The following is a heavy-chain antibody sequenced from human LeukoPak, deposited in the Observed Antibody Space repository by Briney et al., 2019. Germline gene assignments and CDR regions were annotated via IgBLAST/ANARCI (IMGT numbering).Heavy chain of an antibody. J-gene: IGHJ4*02. CDR2: ISGSGGST. V-gene: IGHV3-23*01. CDR1: GFTFSSYA. D-gene: IGHD3-22*01. Sequence: PGGSLRLSCAASGFTFSSYAMSWVRQAPGKGLEWVSAISGSGGSTYYADSVKGRFTISRDNSKNTLYLQMNSLRAEDTAVYYCAKDISPYSLVVVITVLDYWGQGTLVTVSS. CDR3: AKDISPYSLVVVITVLDY.